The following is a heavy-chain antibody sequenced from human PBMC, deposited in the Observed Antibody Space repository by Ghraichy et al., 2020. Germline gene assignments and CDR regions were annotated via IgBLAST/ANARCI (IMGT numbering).Heavy chain of an antibody. Sequence: GGSLRLSCVASGFTFSSYWMSWVRQAPGKGLEWVANIKHGGSEKWSVESVKGRFTVSRDDAKSSVYLQMNSLRAEDTAMYYCARSLSATASARMGVYYDYWGHGTLVIVSS. CDR3: ARSLSATASARMGVYYDY. D-gene: IGHD3-16*01. V-gene: IGHV3-7*03. CDR1: GFTFSSYW. CDR2: IKHGGSEK. J-gene: IGHJ4*01.